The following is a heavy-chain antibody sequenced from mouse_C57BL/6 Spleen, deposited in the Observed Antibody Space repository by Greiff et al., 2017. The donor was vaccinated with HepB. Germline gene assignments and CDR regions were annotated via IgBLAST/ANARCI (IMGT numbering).Heavy chain of an antibody. Sequence: VQLVESGGGLVQPGGSLKLSCAASGFTFSDYYMYWVRQTPEKRLEWVAYISNGGGSTYYPDTVKGRFTISRDNAKNTLYLQMSRLKSEDTAMYYCARLNYGSSYWYYFDYWGQGTTLTVSS. CDR2: ISNGGGST. V-gene: IGHV5-12*01. D-gene: IGHD1-1*01. J-gene: IGHJ2*01. CDR1: GFTFSDYY. CDR3: ARLNYGSSYWYYFDY.